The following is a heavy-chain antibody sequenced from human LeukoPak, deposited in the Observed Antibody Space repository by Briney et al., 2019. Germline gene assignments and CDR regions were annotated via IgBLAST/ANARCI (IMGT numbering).Heavy chain of an antibody. CDR1: GGSFSGYY. V-gene: IGHV4-34*01. Sequence: SETLSLTFVVYGGSFSGYYWSWIRQPPGKGLEWIGEIHPSGSTNYNPSLKSRVTISVDTSKNQFSLRLSSVTAAGAAVYFCSTGSDTYKSGVDWGQGTLVTVSS. J-gene: IGHJ4*02. CDR3: STGSDTYKSGVD. D-gene: IGHD1-26*01. CDR2: IHPSGST.